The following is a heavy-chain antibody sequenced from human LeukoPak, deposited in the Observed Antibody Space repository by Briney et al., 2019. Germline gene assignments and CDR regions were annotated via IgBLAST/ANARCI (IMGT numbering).Heavy chain of an antibody. CDR1: GFTFSDYY. D-gene: IGHD3-22*01. CDR3: ARGFPPRRQYDSSGYYSYYFDY. J-gene: IGHJ4*02. CDR2: ISSSGSTI. V-gene: IGHV3-11*01. Sequence: GGSLRLSCAASGFTFSDYYMSWIRQAPGKGLEGVSYISSSGSTIYYADSVKGRFTISRDNAKNSLYLQMNSLRAEDTAVYYCARGFPPRRQYDSSGYYSYYFDYWGQGTLVTVSP.